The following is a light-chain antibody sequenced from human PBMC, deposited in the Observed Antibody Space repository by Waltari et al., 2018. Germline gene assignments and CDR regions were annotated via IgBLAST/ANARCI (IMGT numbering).Light chain of an antibody. CDR1: QSVLSPFNNKNY. CDR2: WAF. Sequence: DIVMTQSPDSLAVSLGARATINCKSTQSVLSPFNNKNYLAWFQQKPGQPPKLLIYWAFTRESGVPDRFSGSGSGTDFTLTISSLQAEDVAVYYCQQYLSPPRTFGQGTKVEIK. CDR3: QQYLSPPRT. J-gene: IGKJ1*01. V-gene: IGKV4-1*01.